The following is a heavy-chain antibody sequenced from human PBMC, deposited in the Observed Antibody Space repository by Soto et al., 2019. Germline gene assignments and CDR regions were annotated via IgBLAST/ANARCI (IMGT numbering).Heavy chain of an antibody. J-gene: IGHJ4*02. D-gene: IGHD3-22*01. V-gene: IGHV1-69*13. Sequence: SVKVSCKASGGTFTNYAFSWVRQAPGQGLEWLGGIIPIFGTADYAQKFQGRVTITADESTSTAYMELSSLRSEDTAVYYCARLYYYDSSGPPPKVYFDYWGQGTLVTVSS. CDR1: GGTFTNYA. CDR2: IIPIFGTA. CDR3: ARLYYYDSSGPPPKVYFDY.